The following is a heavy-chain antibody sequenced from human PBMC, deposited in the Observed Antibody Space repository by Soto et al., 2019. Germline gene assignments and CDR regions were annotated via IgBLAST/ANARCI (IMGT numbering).Heavy chain of an antibody. CDR3: ARDLWGYCGTDCYPLDV. CDR1: GGSISSGGYY. D-gene: IGHD2-21*02. J-gene: IGHJ6*02. V-gene: IGHV4-31*03. CDR2: IYYTGST. Sequence: PSETLSLTCTVSGGSISSGGYYWSWIRQHPGKGLEWIGYIYYTGSTYYNPSLKSRVTISVDKSKNQFSLKLSSVTAADTAVYYCARDLWGYCGTDCYPLDVWGQGTTVIVSS.